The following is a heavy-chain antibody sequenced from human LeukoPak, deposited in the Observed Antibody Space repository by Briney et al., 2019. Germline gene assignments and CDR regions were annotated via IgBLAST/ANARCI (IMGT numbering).Heavy chain of an antibody. J-gene: IGHJ3*02. CDR3: ARKRSSGYYDSSGYAIDAFDM. D-gene: IGHD3-22*01. V-gene: IGHV5-51*01. CDR2: IYAGDSDT. CDR1: GYRLSNYW. Sequence: GESLKISCKASGYRLSNYWIGWVRQVSGKGLEWIGTIYAGDSDTRYSPSFQGQVTISADKSINTAYLQWSSLKASDTAMYYCARKRSSGYYDSSGYAIDAFDMWGQGTMVTVSS.